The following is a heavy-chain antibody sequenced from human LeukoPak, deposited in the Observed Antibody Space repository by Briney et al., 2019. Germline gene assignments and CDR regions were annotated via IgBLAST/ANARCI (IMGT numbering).Heavy chain of an antibody. CDR2: IYPGDSDT. V-gene: IGHV5-51*01. D-gene: IGHD2-15*01. Sequence: GESLKISCKGSGYSFTNYWIGWVRQMPGKGLEWMGIIYPGDSDTRYSPSFQGQVTISAVKSISTAYLQWSSLKTSDTAMYYCARQRCSGGSCYSDYWGQGTLVTVSS. CDR1: GYSFTNYW. CDR3: ARQRCSGGSCYSDY. J-gene: IGHJ4*02.